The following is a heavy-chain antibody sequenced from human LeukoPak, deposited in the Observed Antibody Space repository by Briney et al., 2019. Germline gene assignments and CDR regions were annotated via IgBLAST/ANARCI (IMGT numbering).Heavy chain of an antibody. J-gene: IGHJ4*02. CDR3: ARLIDCSSTACSRCYLDF. CDR1: GYSFTSYW. Sequence: GESLKISCKASGYSFTSYWVAWVRQMPGKGLECMGIIYPGDSDTKYSPSFQGQVTISVDKSASTAYLHWSSLKASDTAMYYCARLIDCSSTACSRCYLDFWGQGTLVTVSS. V-gene: IGHV5-51*01. CDR2: IYPGDSDT. D-gene: IGHD2-2*01.